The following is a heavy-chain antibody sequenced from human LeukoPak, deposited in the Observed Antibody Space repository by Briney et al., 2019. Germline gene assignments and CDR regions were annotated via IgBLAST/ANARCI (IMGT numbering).Heavy chain of an antibody. Sequence: SETLSLTCAVYGGSFSGYYWSWIRQPPGKGLEWIGEINHSGSTNYNPSLKSRVTISVDTSRNQFSLKLSSVTAADTAVYYCARHRYYYGSGSFDYWGQGTLVTVSS. V-gene: IGHV4-34*01. J-gene: IGHJ4*02. CDR2: INHSGST. D-gene: IGHD3-10*01. CDR1: GGSFSGYY. CDR3: ARHRYYYGSGSFDY.